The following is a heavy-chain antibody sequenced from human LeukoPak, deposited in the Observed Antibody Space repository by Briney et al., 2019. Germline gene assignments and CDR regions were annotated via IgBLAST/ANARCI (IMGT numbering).Heavy chain of an antibody. CDR3: ARHPHIAAAYGY. V-gene: IGHV4-38-2*01. J-gene: IGHJ4*02. CDR2: IYHSGST. Sequence: PSETLSLTCAVSGYSISSGYYWGWIRQPPGKGLEWIGSIYHSGSTYYNLSLKSRVTISVDTSKNQFSLKLSSVTAADTAVYYCARHPHIAAAYGYWGQGTLVTVSS. CDR1: GYSISSGYY. D-gene: IGHD6-13*01.